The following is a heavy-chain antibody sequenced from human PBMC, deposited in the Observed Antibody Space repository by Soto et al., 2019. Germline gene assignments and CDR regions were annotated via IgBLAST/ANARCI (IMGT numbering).Heavy chain of an antibody. Sequence: SCPTLVNPTQTLTLACPFSVFSLSTSGMCVSWIRQPPGKALEWLALIDWDDDKYYSTSLKTRLTISKDTSKNQVVLTMTNMDPVDTATYYCARILPTYYSGMDVWGQGTTVTFS. V-gene: IGHV2-70*01. J-gene: IGHJ6*02. CDR3: ARILPTYYSGMDV. CDR1: VFSLSTSGMC. CDR2: IDWDDDK.